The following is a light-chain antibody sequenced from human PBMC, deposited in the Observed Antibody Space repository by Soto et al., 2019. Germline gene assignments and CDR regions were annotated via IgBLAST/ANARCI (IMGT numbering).Light chain of an antibody. Sequence: EIVMTQSPATLSVSPGERATLSCRASQSVSSNLAWYQQKPGQAPRLLFYGASTRATRIPARFSGSGSGPEFTLTISSLQSGDFAVYYCQQYKNWHAPTFGGGTKVEIK. CDR3: QQYKNWHAPT. CDR1: QSVSSN. J-gene: IGKJ4*01. CDR2: GAS. V-gene: IGKV3-15*01.